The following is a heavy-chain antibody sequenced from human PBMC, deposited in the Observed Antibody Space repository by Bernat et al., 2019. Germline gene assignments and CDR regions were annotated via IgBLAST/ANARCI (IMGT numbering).Heavy chain of an antibody. Sequence: EVQLLESGGDLVQPGGSLRIPCAASGCTFSTYAMSWVRQAPGKGLEWVSFISGSGDITYYAGSVKGRFTISRDNSKNMMYLHMHSLRAEDTALYYCAIGGWLDDWGQGTLVSVSS. CDR3: AIGGWLDD. J-gene: IGHJ4*02. V-gene: IGHV3-23*01. D-gene: IGHD6-19*01. CDR1: GCTFSTYA. CDR2: ISGSGDIT.